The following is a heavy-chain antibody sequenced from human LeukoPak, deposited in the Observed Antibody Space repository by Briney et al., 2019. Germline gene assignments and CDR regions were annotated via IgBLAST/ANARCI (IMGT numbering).Heavy chain of an antibody. J-gene: IGHJ4*02. D-gene: IGHD6-19*01. Sequence: AGGSLRLSCAASGFTFSSYWMSWGRQAPGKGLEWVANIKQDGSEKYYVDSVKGRFTISRDNAKNSLYLQMNSLRAEGTAVYYCARPAVSGWTLDYWGQGTLVTVSS. CDR3: ARPAVSGWTLDY. V-gene: IGHV3-7*01. CDR2: IKQDGSEK. CDR1: GFTFSSYW.